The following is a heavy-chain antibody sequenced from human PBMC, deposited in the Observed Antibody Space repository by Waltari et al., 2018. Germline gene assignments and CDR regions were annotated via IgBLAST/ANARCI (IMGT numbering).Heavy chain of an antibody. D-gene: IGHD3-10*01. CDR2: ISSSSSYI. CDR1: GFTFSSYS. Sequence: EVQLVESGGGLVKPGGSLRLSCAASGFTFSSYSMNWVRQPQGKGLEWVSSISSSSSYIYYADSVKGRFTISRDNAKNSLYLQMNSLRAEDTAVYYCARDPMYYYGSGSYAENVSWGQGTLVTVSS. CDR3: ARDPMYYYGSGSYAENVS. V-gene: IGHV3-21*01. J-gene: IGHJ4*02.